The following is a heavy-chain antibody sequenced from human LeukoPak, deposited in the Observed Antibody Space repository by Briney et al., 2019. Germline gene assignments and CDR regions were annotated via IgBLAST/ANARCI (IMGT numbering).Heavy chain of an antibody. CDR1: GFTFSSYA. Sequence: SGGSLRLSCAASGFTFSSYAMSWVRQAPGKGLEWVSTISVGGGSTYYGDSVKGRFTISRDNSKDTLYLQMNGLRVEDTAVYYCARVEILTGYYTTDYWGQGTLVTVSS. D-gene: IGHD3-9*01. CDR2: ISVGGGST. V-gene: IGHV3-23*01. CDR3: ARVEILTGYYTTDY. J-gene: IGHJ4*02.